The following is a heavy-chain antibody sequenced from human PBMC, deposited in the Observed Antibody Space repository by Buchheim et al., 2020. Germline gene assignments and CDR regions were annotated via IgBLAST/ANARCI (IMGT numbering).Heavy chain of an antibody. V-gene: IGHV3-23*01. CDR1: GFTFSSYA. CDR3: AKHMILWFGESEGGFDY. Sequence: EVQLLESGGGLVQPGGSLRLSCAASGFTFSSYAMSWVRQAPGKGLEWVSAISGSGGSPYYADSVKGRFTISRDNSKNTLYLQMNSLRAEDTAVYYCAKHMILWFGESEGGFDYWGQGTL. D-gene: IGHD3-10*01. CDR2: ISGSGGSP. J-gene: IGHJ4*02.